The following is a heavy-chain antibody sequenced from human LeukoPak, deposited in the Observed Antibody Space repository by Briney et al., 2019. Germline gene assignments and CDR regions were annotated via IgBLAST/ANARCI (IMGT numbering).Heavy chain of an antibody. V-gene: IGHV3-11*01. CDR1: GFTFSDYY. J-gene: IGHJ4*02. D-gene: IGHD1-7*01. Sequence: GGSLRLSCATSGFTFSDYYMSWIRQAPGKGLEWVSYISSSGSPIYYADSVKGRFTISRDNAKNSLYLQMNSLRAEDTAEYYCAKEQRDWNYGVFDYWGQGTQVTVSS. CDR2: ISSSGSPI. CDR3: AKEQRDWNYGVFDY.